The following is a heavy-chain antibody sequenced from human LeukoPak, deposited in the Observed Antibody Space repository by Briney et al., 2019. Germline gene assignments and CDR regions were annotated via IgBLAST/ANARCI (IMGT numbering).Heavy chain of an antibody. D-gene: IGHD2-2*01. CDR1: GYTFTSYY. J-gene: IGHJ4*02. CDR3: ARDPRGTGVVVVPAAPVPLFDY. CDR2: INPSGGST. V-gene: IGHV1-46*01. Sequence: ASVKVSCKASGYTFTSYYMHWVRQAPGQGLEWMGIINPSGGSTSYAQKFQGRVTMTRDTSTSTVYMELSSLRSENTAVYYCARDPRGTGVVVVPAAPVPLFDYWGQGTLVTVSS.